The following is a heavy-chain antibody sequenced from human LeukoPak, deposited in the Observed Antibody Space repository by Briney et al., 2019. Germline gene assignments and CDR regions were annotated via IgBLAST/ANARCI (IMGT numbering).Heavy chain of an antibody. CDR3: ARAPSNAHFDY. Sequence: QPGGSLRLSCAASGFRFSSQWMSWVRQAPGKGLEWVAIVNQGGTGKYYVDSVKGRFTISRDSAENSLYLQMNSLRAEDTAVYYCARAPSNAHFDYWGQGTLVTVSS. CDR2: VNQGGTGK. CDR1: GFRFSSQW. V-gene: IGHV3-7*01. D-gene: IGHD3-3*02. J-gene: IGHJ4*02.